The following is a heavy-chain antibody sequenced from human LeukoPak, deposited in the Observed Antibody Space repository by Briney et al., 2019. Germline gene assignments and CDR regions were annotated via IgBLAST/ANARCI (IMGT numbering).Heavy chain of an antibody. CDR1: GFTFDDYA. J-gene: IGHJ4*02. CDR3: AKVSSSWPYFDY. Sequence: SLRLSCAASGFTFDDYAMHWVRQAPGKGLEWVSGISWNSGSIGYADSVKSRFTISRDNAKNSLYLQMNSLRAEDTALYYCAKVSSSWPYFDYWGQGTLVTVSS. V-gene: IGHV3-9*01. CDR2: ISWNSGSI. D-gene: IGHD6-13*01.